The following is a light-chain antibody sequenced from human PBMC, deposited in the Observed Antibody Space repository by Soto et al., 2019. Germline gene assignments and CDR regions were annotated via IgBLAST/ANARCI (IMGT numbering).Light chain of an antibody. CDR1: SSDVGGYNY. V-gene: IGLV2-14*01. CDR2: DVS. CDR3: SSYRSSSTYVV. J-gene: IGLJ2*01. Sequence: QSALTQPAPVSGSPGQSITISCTGTSSDVGGYNYVSWYQQHPGKAPKLMIYDVSNRPSGVSNRFSGSKSGNTASLTISGLQAEDEADYHCSSYRSSSTYVVFGGGTKLTVL.